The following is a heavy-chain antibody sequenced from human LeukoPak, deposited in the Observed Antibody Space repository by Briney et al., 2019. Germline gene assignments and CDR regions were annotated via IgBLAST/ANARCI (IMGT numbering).Heavy chain of an antibody. D-gene: IGHD3-10*01. Sequence: GGSLRLSCAASGFIFSNYAMQWVRQAPGMGLEWVAFIRYDGGSTYYADSVKSRFTIFRDNSKNTLYLQMNSLRAEDTAVYYCAKVHMVRDAFDIWGQGTMVTVSS. V-gene: IGHV3-30*02. CDR2: IRYDGGST. CDR1: GFIFSNYA. J-gene: IGHJ3*02. CDR3: AKVHMVRDAFDI.